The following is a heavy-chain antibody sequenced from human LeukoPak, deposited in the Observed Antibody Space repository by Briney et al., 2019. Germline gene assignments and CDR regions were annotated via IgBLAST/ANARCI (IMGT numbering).Heavy chain of an antibody. D-gene: IGHD6-13*01. CDR1: GGSISSNNW. CDR3: ASAEPRGSNWYPY. V-gene: IGHV4-4*02. Sequence: SGTLSLTCAVSGGSISSNNWWWSWVRQPPGKGLEWIGEIYHSGSTNYNPSLKSRVTISVDKSNNQFSLKLSSVTAADTAVYYCASAEPRGSNWYPYWGQGTLVIVSS. CDR2: IYHSGST. J-gene: IGHJ4*02.